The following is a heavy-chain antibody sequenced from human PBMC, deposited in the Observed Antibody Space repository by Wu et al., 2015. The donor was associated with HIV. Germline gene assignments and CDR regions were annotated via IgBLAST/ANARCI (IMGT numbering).Heavy chain of an antibody. D-gene: IGHD3-10*01. V-gene: IGHV1-69-2*01. CDR1: GYTFTDYH. Sequence: EAQLVQSGAEVKKPGATVKISCKASGYTFTDYHMHWVQQAPGKGLKWVGFVDPKDGETVYAEKFQGRLTITADTSTDTAYMELRSLRSEDTAIYYCVILLGVYGSRISWGQGTLVTVSP. J-gene: IGHJ4*02. CDR3: VILLGVYGSRIS. CDR2: VDPKDGET.